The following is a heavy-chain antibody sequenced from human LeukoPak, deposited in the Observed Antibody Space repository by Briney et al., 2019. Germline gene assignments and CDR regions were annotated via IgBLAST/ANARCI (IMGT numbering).Heavy chain of an antibody. Sequence: HVASVKVSCKASGYTFTSYYMHWVRQAPGQGLEWMGIINPSGGSTSYAQKFQGRVTMTRDTSTSTVYMELSSLRSEDTAVYYCARVEESNSSGRDYYYGMDVWGQGTTVTVSS. D-gene: IGHD6-19*01. CDR2: INPSGGST. CDR1: GYTFTSYY. CDR3: ARVEESNSSGRDYYYGMDV. J-gene: IGHJ6*02. V-gene: IGHV1-46*01.